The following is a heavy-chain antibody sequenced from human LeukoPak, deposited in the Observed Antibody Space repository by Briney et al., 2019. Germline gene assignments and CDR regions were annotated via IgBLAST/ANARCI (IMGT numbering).Heavy chain of an antibody. J-gene: IGHJ6*03. V-gene: IGHV1-46*01. CDR2: INPSGGST. D-gene: IGHD3-10*01. CDR3: ARDLGYYYGSGQYYYYYMDV. CDR1: GYTFTSYY. Sequence: ASVKVSCKASGYTFTSYYMHWVRQAPGQGLEWMGIINPSGGSTSYAQKFQGRVTMTRDTSTSTVYMELSSLRSEDTAVYYCARDLGYYYGSGQYYYYYMDVWGKGTTVTISS.